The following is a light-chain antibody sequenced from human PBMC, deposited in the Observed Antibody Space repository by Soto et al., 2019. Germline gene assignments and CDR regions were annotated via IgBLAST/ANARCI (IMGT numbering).Light chain of an antibody. CDR1: QSVSSN. Sequence: EIVMTKSPATLSLSPGEIANLSCRASQSVSSNLAWYQQKPGQAPRLLIYGASTRATGIPVRFSGSGSGTEFTLTISSLQSEDFAVYYCQQYNNWPMYTFGQGTKLEIK. V-gene: IGKV3-15*01. J-gene: IGKJ2*01. CDR3: QQYNNWPMYT. CDR2: GAS.